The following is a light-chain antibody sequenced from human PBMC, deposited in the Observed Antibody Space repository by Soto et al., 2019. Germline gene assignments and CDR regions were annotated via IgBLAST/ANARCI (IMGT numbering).Light chain of an antibody. Sequence: EFVLTQSPGTLSLSPGERATLSCRASQTVRNNYLAWYQQKPGQAPRLLIYDASSRATGIPDRFSGGGSGTDFTLTISRLEPEDFATYYCQQLNSYPRTFGLGTKVDIK. J-gene: IGKJ3*01. V-gene: IGKV3D-20*02. CDR2: DAS. CDR3: QQLNSYPRT. CDR1: QTVRNNY.